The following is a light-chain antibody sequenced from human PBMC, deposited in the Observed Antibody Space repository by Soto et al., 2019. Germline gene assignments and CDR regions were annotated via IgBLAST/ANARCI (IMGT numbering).Light chain of an antibody. CDR3: ETWDSNIYVV. J-gene: IGLJ2*01. V-gene: IGLV4-60*03. Sequence: QSVLTQSSSASASLGSSVKLTCTLSSGHSSYIIAWHQQQPGKAPRYLMKLEGSGSYNKGSGVPDRFSGSSSGADRYLTISNLQSDDEADYYCETWDSNIYVVLVGGTKLTVL. CDR2: LEGSGSY. CDR1: SGHSSYI.